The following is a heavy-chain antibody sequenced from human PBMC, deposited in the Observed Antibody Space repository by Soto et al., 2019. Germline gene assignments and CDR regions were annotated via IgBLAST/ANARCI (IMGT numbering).Heavy chain of an antibody. V-gene: IGHV4-34*01. CDR2: INHSGST. J-gene: IGHJ5*02. Sequence: PSGALALTCALLGGSYRGYYWSWIRQPPGKGLEWIGEINHSGSTNYNPSLKSRVTISVDTSKNQFSLKLSSVTAADTAVYYCARSVFPWGQGTLVTVS. CDR3: ARSVFP. CDR1: GGSYRGYY.